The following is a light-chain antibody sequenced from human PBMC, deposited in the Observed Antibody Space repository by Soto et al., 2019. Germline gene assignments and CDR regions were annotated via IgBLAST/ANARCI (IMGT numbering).Light chain of an antibody. CDR3: SSFTRGDTSVV. J-gene: IGLJ2*01. CDR1: SSDIGTFDY. V-gene: IGLV2-14*03. CDR2: GVR. Sequence: QSVLTQPASVSGSPGQSITISCTGTSSDIGTFDYVSWYQQHPGKAPKPMIFGVRYRPSGVSDRFSGSKADNTASLTISGLQADDEADYYCSSFTRGDTSVVFGGGTKLTVL.